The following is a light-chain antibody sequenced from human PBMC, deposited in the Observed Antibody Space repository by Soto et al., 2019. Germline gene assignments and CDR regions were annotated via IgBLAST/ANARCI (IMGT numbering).Light chain of an antibody. V-gene: IGLV2-11*01. Sequence: QSVLTQPRSVSGSPGQSVTISCTGTSSDVGGYNYVSWYQQHPGKAPKLMIYDVSKRPSGVPDRFSGSKSGNTASLTISGXQAEDEADXYCCSYAGSYTWVFGGGTKLTVL. CDR3: CSYAGSYTWV. J-gene: IGLJ3*02. CDR1: SSDVGGYNY. CDR2: DVS.